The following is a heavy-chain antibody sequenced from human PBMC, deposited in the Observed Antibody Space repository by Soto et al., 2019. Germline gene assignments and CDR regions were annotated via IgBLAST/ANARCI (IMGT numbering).Heavy chain of an antibody. CDR1: GFTFSAYA. D-gene: IGHD2-21*02. CDR2: ISYDGRET. J-gene: IGHJ4*02. Sequence: GSLRLSCAAPGFTFSAYAFHWVRQAPGKGLEWLSVISYDGRETHYADSVEGRFIISRDSSKKTAYLQMNSLRGDDTAVYFCATDPVAVTGSFIDSWGQGTLVTVSS. CDR3: ATDPVAVTGSFIDS. V-gene: IGHV3-30-3*01.